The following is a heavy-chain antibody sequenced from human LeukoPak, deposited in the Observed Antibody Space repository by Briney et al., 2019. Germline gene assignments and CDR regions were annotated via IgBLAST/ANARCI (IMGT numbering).Heavy chain of an antibody. CDR3: ASEYSSSSGRAFDI. CDR1: GFTFSNYA. V-gene: IGHV3-23*01. D-gene: IGHD6-6*01. Sequence: PGGSLRLSCAASGFTFSNYAMSWVRQAPGRGLGWVSVISGSGGSTYYADSVKGRFTVSRDNPKNTLYLQMNSLRAEDTAVYYCASEYSSSSGRAFDIWGQGTMVTVSS. J-gene: IGHJ3*02. CDR2: ISGSGGST.